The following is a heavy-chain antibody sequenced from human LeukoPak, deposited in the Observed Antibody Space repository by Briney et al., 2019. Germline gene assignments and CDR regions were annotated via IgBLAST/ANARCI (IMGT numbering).Heavy chain of an antibody. J-gene: IGHJ4*02. CDR2: ISGSGGST. CDR3: AKDRFYGDTYFDY. CDR1: GFTLRSYA. D-gene: IGHD4-17*01. Sequence: GGSLRLSCAASGFTLRSYAMSWVRQAPGKGLEWVSAISGSGGSTYYADSVKGRFTISRDNSKNTLYLQMNSLRAEDTAIYYFAKDRFYGDTYFDYWGQGTLVTVSS. V-gene: IGHV3-23*01.